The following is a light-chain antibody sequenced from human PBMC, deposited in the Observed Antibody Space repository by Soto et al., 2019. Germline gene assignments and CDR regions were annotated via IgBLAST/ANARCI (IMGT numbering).Light chain of an antibody. CDR2: DVS. V-gene: IGKV1-5*01. Sequence: DIQMTHSPSTLSASVGERVTITCRASQSVSNWLAWYQQKPGKAPKLLIYDVSSLESGVPSRFSGSGSGTEFILTISSLQPDDFATYYCQQYDSYSWTFDQGTKVHI. J-gene: IGKJ1*01. CDR3: QQYDSYSWT. CDR1: QSVSNW.